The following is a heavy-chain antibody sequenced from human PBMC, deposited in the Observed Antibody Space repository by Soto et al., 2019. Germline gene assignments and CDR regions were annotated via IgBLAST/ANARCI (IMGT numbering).Heavy chain of an antibody. J-gene: IGHJ4*02. Sequence: ASVKVSCKASGYTFTSYGISWVRQAPGQGLEWMGWISAYNGNTNYAQKFQGRVTITADKSTSTAYMELSSLRSEDTAVYYCAREDIVVVPAAMHTFFDYWGQGTLVTVSS. CDR3: AREDIVVVPAAMHTFFDY. D-gene: IGHD2-2*01. CDR1: GYTFTSYG. V-gene: IGHV1-18*01. CDR2: ISAYNGNT.